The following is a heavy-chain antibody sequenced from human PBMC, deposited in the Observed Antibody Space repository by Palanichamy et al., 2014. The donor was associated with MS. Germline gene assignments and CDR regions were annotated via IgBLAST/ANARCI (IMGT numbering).Heavy chain of an antibody. Sequence: QVQLVESGGGVVQPERSLRLSCAASGFTFSSHAMHWVRQAPGKGLEWVAFISYDGINKYYADSVKGRFTISRDNSKNTVYLQMNSLRGEDTAVYYCARDLSTKYTMDYWGQGTLVTVSS. CDR3: ARDLSTKYTMDY. J-gene: IGHJ4*02. V-gene: IGHV3-30-3*01. CDR1: GFTFSSHA. CDR2: ISYDGINK. D-gene: IGHD2-2*01.